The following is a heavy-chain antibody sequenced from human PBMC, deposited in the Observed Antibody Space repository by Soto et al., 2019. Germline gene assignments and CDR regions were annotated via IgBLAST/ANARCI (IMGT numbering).Heavy chain of an antibody. CDR2: IPYDGSNK. V-gene: IGHV3-30-3*01. CDR3: ARDQNIVLMGLEY. CDR1: GFTFSGYD. D-gene: IGHD2-8*01. Sequence: PGGYVRLCCAGSGFTFSGYDVHWVGEDHVKELKSVAVIPYDGSNKYYADSVKGRFTISRDNSKNTLYLQMNSLRAEDTAVYYCARDQNIVLMGLEYWGQGTLVTVSS. J-gene: IGHJ4*02.